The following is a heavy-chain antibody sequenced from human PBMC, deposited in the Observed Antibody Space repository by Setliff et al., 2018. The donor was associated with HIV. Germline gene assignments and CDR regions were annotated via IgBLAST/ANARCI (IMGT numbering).Heavy chain of an antibody. CDR2: IYWNDDK. CDR3: ARLRFGELLNAFDI. Sequence: SGPTLVNPTQTLTLTCTVSGFSIGTLGMCVGWIRQPPGKALEWLELIYWNDDKRYSPSLKSRLTITKDTSKNQVVLTMTNMDPVDTATYYCARLRFGELLNAFDIWGQGTMVTVSS. V-gene: IGHV2-5*01. D-gene: IGHD3-10*01. J-gene: IGHJ3*02. CDR1: GFSIGTLGMC.